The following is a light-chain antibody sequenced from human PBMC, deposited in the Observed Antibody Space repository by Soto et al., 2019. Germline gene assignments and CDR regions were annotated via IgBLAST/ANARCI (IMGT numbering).Light chain of an antibody. V-gene: IGKV3-20*01. J-gene: IGKJ4*01. CDR3: QQYGTSQP. CDR1: QSVTSSF. CDR2: SAS. Sequence: EIVLTQSPGTLSLSPGERATLSCRASQSVTSSFLAWYQQKPGQAHRLLIYSASSRATGIPDRFSGSGSGTDFTLTSSRLEPEDFAVYYCQQYGTSQPFGGGTKVEIK.